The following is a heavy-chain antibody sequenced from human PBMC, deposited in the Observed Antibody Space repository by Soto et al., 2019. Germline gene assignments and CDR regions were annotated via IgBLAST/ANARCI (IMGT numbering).Heavy chain of an antibody. J-gene: IGHJ6*02. V-gene: IGHV1-18*01. Sequence: GASVKASCKSSGYTFTISVISWVRQAPGQGLEWMGWISGYNGNTNYEQKFQDRVTMTTDTTTNTAYMELRSLRSDDTTVYYCAREGPRPYYYYGMDVWGQGTTVTVSS. CDR3: AREGPRPYYYYGMDV. CDR2: ISGYNGNT. CDR1: GYTFTISV.